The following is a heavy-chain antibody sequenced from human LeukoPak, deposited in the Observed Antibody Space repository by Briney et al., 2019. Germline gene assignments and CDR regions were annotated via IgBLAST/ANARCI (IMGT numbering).Heavy chain of an antibody. CDR1: GFTFSGFA. Sequence: GGSLRLSCAASGFTFSGFAMSWVRQAPGKGLEWVSVIYTGGRTYYADSVKGRFTISRDNSKNTLYLQMNSLRAEDTAVYYCARGGSGWFSDDWGQGTLVTVSS. CDR3: ARGGSGWFSDD. D-gene: IGHD6-19*01. CDR2: IYTGGRT. J-gene: IGHJ4*02. V-gene: IGHV3-66*01.